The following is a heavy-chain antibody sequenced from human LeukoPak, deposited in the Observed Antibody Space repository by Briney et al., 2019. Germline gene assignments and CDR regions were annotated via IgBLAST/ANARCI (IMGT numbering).Heavy chain of an antibody. CDR1: GYTFTSYD. D-gene: IGHD3-16*01. Sequence: ASVKVSCKASGYTFTSYDINWVRQATGRGLEWMGWMNPNSGNTGYAQKFQGRVTMTRNTSISTAYMELSSLRSEDTAVYYCAIGGRFGGVSPDFDYWGQGTLVTVSS. CDR2: MNPNSGNT. V-gene: IGHV1-8*01. CDR3: AIGGRFGGVSPDFDY. J-gene: IGHJ4*02.